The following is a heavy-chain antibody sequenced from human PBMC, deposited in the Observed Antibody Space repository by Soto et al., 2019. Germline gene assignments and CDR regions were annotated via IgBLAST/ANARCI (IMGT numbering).Heavy chain of an antibody. V-gene: IGHV2-5*01. J-gene: IGHJ5*02. CDR2: IYWNDDK. CDR3: AHRRYDILTGYKHYNWFDP. CDR1: GFSLSTSGVG. Sequence: SGPTLVNPTQTLTLTCTFSGFSLSTSGVGVGWIRQPPGKALEWLALIYWNDDKRYSPSLKSRLTITKDTSKNQAVLTMTNMNPVDTATYYCAHRRYDILTGYKHYNWFDPWGQGTLVTVAS. D-gene: IGHD3-9*01.